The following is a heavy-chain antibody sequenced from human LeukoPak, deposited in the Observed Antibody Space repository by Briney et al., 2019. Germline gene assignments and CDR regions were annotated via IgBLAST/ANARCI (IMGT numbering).Heavy chain of an antibody. V-gene: IGHV3-21*01. Sequence: PGGSLRLSCAASGFTFSSYSMNWVRQAPGKGLEWVSSISSSSSYIYYADSVEGRFTISRDNAKNSLYLQMNSLRAEDTAVYYCARDPPTHYYDSSGYCDYWGQGTLVTVSS. CDR2: ISSSSSYI. CDR3: ARDPPTHYYDSSGYCDY. CDR1: GFTFSSYS. J-gene: IGHJ4*02. D-gene: IGHD3-22*01.